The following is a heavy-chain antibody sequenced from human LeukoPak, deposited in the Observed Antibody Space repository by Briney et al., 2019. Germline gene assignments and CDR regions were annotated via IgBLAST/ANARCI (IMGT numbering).Heavy chain of an antibody. CDR2: FYHSGT. CDR1: GDSMSTSY. Sequence: SETLSHTCTVSGDSMSTSYWSWIRQPLGKGLEWIGYFYHSGTDYNPSLKSRVTISGDMSNNQFSLKLSSVTAADTAIYYCARGWRGDHFDYWGQGTLVSVSS. CDR3: ARGWRGDHFDY. V-gene: IGHV4-59*01. D-gene: IGHD3-16*01. J-gene: IGHJ4*02.